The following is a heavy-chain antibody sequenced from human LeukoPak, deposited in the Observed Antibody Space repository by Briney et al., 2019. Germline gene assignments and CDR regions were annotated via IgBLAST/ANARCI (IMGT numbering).Heavy chain of an antibody. Sequence: PGGSLRLSCAASGFTFSSYAMSWVRQAPGKGLEWVSTITTRSGSTYYADSVKGRFTISRDNSKNTLYLQMNSLRAEDTAVYYCAKEVSWGVAGTMGLDYWGQGILVTVSS. D-gene: IGHD6-19*01. V-gene: IGHV3-23*01. CDR2: ITTRSGST. J-gene: IGHJ4*02. CDR1: GFTFSSYA. CDR3: AKEVSWGVAGTMGLDY.